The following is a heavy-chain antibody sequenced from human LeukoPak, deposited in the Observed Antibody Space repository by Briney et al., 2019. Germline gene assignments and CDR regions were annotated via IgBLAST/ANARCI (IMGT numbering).Heavy chain of an antibody. V-gene: IGHV4-34*01. CDR1: GGSFSGYY. Sequence: SETLSLTCALYGGSFSGYYWRWLRQAPGKGREWIGEINHSGSTNYNPSLTSRVTISVDTSKNQSSLKLSSVTAADRAVYYCARGRLGLRLASWGQGTLATVSS. D-gene: IGHD3-16*01. CDR2: INHSGST. CDR3: ARGRLGLRLAS. J-gene: IGHJ5*02.